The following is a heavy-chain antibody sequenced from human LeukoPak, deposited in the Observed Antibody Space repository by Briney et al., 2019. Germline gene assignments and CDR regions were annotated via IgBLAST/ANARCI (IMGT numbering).Heavy chain of an antibody. CDR2: IIPIFGTA. J-gene: IGHJ5*02. CDR3: ARDVMDYYDSSGFNWFDP. D-gene: IGHD3-22*01. CDR1: GGTFSSYA. V-gene: IGHV1-69*06. Sequence: SVKVSCKASGGTFSSYAISWVRQAPGQGLEWMGGIIPIFGTANYAQKFQGRVTITADKSTSTAYMELSSLRSEDTAVYYCARDVMDYYDSSGFNWFDPWGQGTLVTVSS.